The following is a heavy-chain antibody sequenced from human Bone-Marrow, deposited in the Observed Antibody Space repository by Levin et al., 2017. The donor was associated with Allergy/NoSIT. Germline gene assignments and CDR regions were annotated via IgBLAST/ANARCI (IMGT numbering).Heavy chain of an antibody. CDR3: ARHGPYSSGAYS. V-gene: IGHV4-61*02. D-gene: IGHD6-19*01. Sequence: PSETLSLTCTVSGASISSGGYSWSWIRQPAGKTLEWIGRIYASGSTTYNPSLKTPVTISIDTSKNHFSLQLSSVTAADTAVYYCARHGPYSSGAYSWGQGSLVTVSS. J-gene: IGHJ4*02. CDR2: IYASGST. CDR1: GASISSGGYS.